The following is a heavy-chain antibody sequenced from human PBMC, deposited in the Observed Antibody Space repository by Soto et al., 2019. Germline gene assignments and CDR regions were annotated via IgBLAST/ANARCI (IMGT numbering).Heavy chain of an antibody. CDR1: SGSISSSNW. Sequence: QVQLQESGPGLVKPSGTLSLTCAVSSGSISSSNWWRWVRQPPWKVLERIGEISHSGSTNYNPSLKSRVTISVDKSKNQFSLKLNSVTAADTAVYYCARRPGSYLYFDLWGRGTLVTVSS. CDR2: ISHSGST. V-gene: IGHV4-4*02. D-gene: IGHD6-25*01. J-gene: IGHJ2*01. CDR3: ARRPGSYLYFDL.